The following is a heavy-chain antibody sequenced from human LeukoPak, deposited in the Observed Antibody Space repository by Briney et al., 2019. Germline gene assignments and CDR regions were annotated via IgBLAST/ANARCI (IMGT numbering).Heavy chain of an antibody. CDR3: ARRGDRYNHFDY. J-gene: IGHJ4*02. D-gene: IGHD5-24*01. Sequence: GEPLKISWKGSGYSFTNYWIRWVRQMPGKGLEWMGILYPADTDTTYSPSLQGQVTISADKSTSTAYLQWSSLKASDTAMYYCARRGDRYNHFDYWGQGTLVTVSS. V-gene: IGHV5-51*01. CDR2: LYPADTDT. CDR1: GYSFTNYW.